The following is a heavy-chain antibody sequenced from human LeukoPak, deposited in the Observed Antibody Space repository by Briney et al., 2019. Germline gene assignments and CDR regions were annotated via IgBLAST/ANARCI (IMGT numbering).Heavy chain of an antibody. CDR3: ARDRSYGDYTGDWFDP. Sequence: PSETLSLTCTVSGGSISSYYWSWIRQPPGKGLEWIGYIYYSGSTNYNPSLKSRVTISVDTSKNQFSLKLSSVTAADTAVYYCARDRSYGDYTGDWFDPWGQGTLVTVSS. CDR1: GGSISSYY. J-gene: IGHJ5*02. V-gene: IGHV4-59*12. CDR2: IYYSGST. D-gene: IGHD4-17*01.